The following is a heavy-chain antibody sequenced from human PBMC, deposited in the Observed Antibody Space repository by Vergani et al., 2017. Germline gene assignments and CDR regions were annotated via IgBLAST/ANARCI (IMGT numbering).Heavy chain of an antibody. CDR3: ARATRITIFGVVADAFDI. CDR2: ISSSSSTI. J-gene: IGHJ3*02. D-gene: IGHD3-3*01. CDR1: GFTFSSYS. Sequence: EVQLVESGGGLVQPGGSLRLSCAASGFTFSSYSMNWVRQAPGKGLEWVSYISSSSSTIYYADSVKGRFTISRDNAKNSLYLQMNSLRDEDTAVYYCARATRITIFGVVADAFDIWGQGTMGTVSS. V-gene: IGHV3-48*02.